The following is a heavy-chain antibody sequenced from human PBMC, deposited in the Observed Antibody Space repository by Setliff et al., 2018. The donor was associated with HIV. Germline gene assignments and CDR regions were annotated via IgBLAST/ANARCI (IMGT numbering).Heavy chain of an antibody. V-gene: IGHV3-72*01. Sequence: LRLSCAASGFTFSDHYMDWVRQAPGKGLEWVGRTKNKDNSFTTEYAASVKGRFTISRDDSKNSLSLHMNSLKTEDTAVYYCAVWIREVISWGRGTLVTVSS. CDR2: TKNKDNSFTT. D-gene: IGHD3-10*01. CDR1: GFTFSDHY. CDR3: AVWIREVIS. J-gene: IGHJ5*02.